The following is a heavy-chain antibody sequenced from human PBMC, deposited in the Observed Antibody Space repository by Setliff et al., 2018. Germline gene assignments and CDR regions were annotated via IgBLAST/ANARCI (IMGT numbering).Heavy chain of an antibody. Sequence: GETLKISCKVSGNGFTDLWIAWVRQTPGKGLEWMGIIHPADYDTRYSPSLQGQVTFSADRSISTAHLQMNSLRAEDTAVYYCLMIVLRWGQGTMVTVSS. CDR1: GNGFTDLW. CDR2: IHPADYDT. V-gene: IGHV5-51*01. J-gene: IGHJ3*01. D-gene: IGHD2-8*01. CDR3: LMIVLR.